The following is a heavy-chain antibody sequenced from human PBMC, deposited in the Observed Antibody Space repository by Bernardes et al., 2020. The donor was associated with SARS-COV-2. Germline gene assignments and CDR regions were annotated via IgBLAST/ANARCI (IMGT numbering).Heavy chain of an antibody. J-gene: IGHJ4*02. CDR2: INPYNGDT. D-gene: IGHD2-2*01. Sequence: ASVKVSCKASGYYFTGNHMHWVRQAPGRGLEWVGYINPYNGDTDCAPTFQSRVTLTRDTSISTAYMEVTSLKSDDTAVYYCARVVVPVAGVDYWGQGTLVTVSS. CDR3: ARVVVPVAGVDY. V-gene: IGHV1-2*02. CDR1: GYYFTGNH.